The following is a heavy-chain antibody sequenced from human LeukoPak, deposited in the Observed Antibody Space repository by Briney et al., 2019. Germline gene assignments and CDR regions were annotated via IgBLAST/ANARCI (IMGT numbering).Heavy chain of an antibody. CDR1: GGSISSYY. CDR2: IYYSGST. CDR3: ARHLTYYDILTGPPTWFAY. D-gene: IGHD3-9*01. Sequence: PSETLSLTCTVSGGSISSYYWSWIRQPPGKGLEWIGSIYYSGSTYYNPSLKSRVTISVDTSKNQFSLKLSSVTAADTAVYYCARHLTYYDILTGPPTWFAYWGQGTLVTVSS. V-gene: IGHV4-39*01. J-gene: IGHJ4*02.